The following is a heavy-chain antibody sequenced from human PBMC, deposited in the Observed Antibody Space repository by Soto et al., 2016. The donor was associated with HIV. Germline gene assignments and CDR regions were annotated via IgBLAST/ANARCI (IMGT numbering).Heavy chain of an antibody. CDR3: AKEGCSGYGTEGVYFDY. CDR1: GFTFSSYA. CDR2: ISGSGGST. J-gene: IGHJ4*02. Sequence: EVQLLESGGGLVQPGGSLRLSCAASGFTFSSYAMSWVRQAPGKGLEWVSAISGSGGSTYYADSVKGRFTISRDNSKNTLYLQMNSLRAEDTAVYYCAKEGCSGYGTEGVYFDYWGQGTLVTVSS. V-gene: IGHV3-23*01. D-gene: IGHD5-12*01.